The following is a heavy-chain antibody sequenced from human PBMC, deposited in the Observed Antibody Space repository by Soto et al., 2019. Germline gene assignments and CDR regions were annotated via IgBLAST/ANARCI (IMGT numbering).Heavy chain of an antibody. CDR3: ARSEDFGAIDAYVDY. D-gene: IGHD3-16*02. Sequence: QVQLQQWGAGLLKPSETLSLTCAVYGGSFSGYYWSWIRQPPGKGLEWIGEINHSGSTNYNPSLKHRVTISVDTSKNQFSLKLSSVTAADTAVYYCARSEDFGAIDAYVDYWGQGTLVTVSS. V-gene: IGHV4-34*01. CDR1: GGSFSGYY. CDR2: INHSGST. J-gene: IGHJ4*02.